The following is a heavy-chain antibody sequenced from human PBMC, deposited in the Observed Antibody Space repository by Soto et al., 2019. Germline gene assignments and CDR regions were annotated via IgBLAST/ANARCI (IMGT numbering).Heavy chain of an antibody. V-gene: IGHV4-30-4*01. D-gene: IGHD2-15*01. CDR3: ARGRYCLTGRCFPNWFDS. Sequence: PAETLYLTCSVSGDSISTVDYFWAWIRQPPGQALEYIGYIYKSATTYYNPSFEIRVAISLDTSKSQFSLNVTSVTAADTAVYFCARGRYCLTGRCFPNWFDSWGQGTLVTVSS. J-gene: IGHJ5*01. CDR1: GDSISTVDYF. CDR2: IYKSATT.